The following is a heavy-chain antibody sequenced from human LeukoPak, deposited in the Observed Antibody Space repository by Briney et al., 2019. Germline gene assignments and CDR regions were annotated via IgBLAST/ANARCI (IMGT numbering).Heavy chain of an antibody. D-gene: IGHD3-16*02. V-gene: IGHV3-23*01. CDR2: ISGSGGST. Sequence: PGGSLRLSCAASGFTISSYAMSWVRQAPGKGLEWVSAISGSGGSTYYADSVKGRFTISRDNSKNTLYLQMNSLRAEDTAVYYCAKNDYVWGSYRYADYWGQGTLVTVSS. J-gene: IGHJ4*02. CDR3: AKNDYVWGSYRYADY. CDR1: GFTISSYA.